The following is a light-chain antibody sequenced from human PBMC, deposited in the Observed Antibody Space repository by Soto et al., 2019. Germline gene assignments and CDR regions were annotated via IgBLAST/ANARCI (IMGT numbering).Light chain of an antibody. CDR2: GAS. V-gene: IGKV3-20*01. CDR3: QQYGSSPYT. J-gene: IGKJ2*01. CDR1: QSVSSNY. Sequence: EIVLTQSPGTLSLSPGERATLSCRASQSVSSNYLAWYQQKSGQAPRLLIYGASNRAAGIPDRFSGSGSGKDFTLTISRLEPEEFAVYYCQQYGSSPYTFGQGTKLEIK.